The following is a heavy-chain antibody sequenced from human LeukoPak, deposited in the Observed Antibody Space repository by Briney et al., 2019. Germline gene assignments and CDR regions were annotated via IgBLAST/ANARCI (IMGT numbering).Heavy chain of an antibody. Sequence: GGSLRLSCAASGFTLSSYWMSWVRQAPGKGLEWVANIKQDGSEKYYVDSVKGRFTISRDNAKNSLYLQMNSLRDEDTAVYYCAGYQYCTNGVCYTRAFDIWGQGTMVTVSS. CDR2: IKQDGSEK. J-gene: IGHJ3*02. CDR1: GFTLSSYW. CDR3: AGYQYCTNGVCYTRAFDI. D-gene: IGHD2-8*01. V-gene: IGHV3-7*03.